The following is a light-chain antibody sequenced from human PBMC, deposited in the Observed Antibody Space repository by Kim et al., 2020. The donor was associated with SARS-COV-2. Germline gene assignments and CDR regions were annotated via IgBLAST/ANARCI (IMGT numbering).Light chain of an antibody. CDR3: QAWDSSTLWV. Sequence: SYELTQPPSVSVSPGQTATITCSGNKLGDTFACWYQQKPGQSPVLVIYQDTKRPSGIPERISGSNSGNTATLTISGTQAMDEADYYCQAWDSSTLWVFGGGTQLTVL. CDR2: QDT. J-gene: IGLJ3*02. CDR1: KLGDTF. V-gene: IGLV3-1*01.